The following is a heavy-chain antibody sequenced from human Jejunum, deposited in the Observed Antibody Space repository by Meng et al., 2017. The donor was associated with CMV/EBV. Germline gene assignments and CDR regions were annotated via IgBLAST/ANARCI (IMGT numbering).Heavy chain of an antibody. CDR1: GESMRSHY. CDR2: VYYSGSA. V-gene: IGHV4-59*11. D-gene: IGHD1-1*01. CDR3: ARGLGHASNNSHDY. J-gene: IGHJ4*02. Sequence: SGESMRSHYWSWIRQPPGKGLGWMRHVYYSGSATYSPSLRSRVSISLDMSKNQFSLKLRSVTAADTAMYFCARGLGHASNNSHDYWGQGTLVTVSS.